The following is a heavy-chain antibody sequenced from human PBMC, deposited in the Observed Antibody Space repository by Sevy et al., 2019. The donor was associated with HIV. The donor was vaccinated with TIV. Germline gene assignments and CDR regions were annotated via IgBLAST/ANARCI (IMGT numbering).Heavy chain of an antibody. V-gene: IGHV3-23*01. D-gene: IGHD3-9*01. CDR1: GFTFSSYA. CDR3: AKREKLRYFDWLSSVTRTFDY. Sequence: GGSLRLSCAASGFTFSSYAMSWVRQAPGKGLEWVSAISGSGGSTYYADSVKGRFTISIDKSKNTLYLQRKSLRAGDTAVYYCAKREKLRYFDWLSSVTRTFDYWGQGTLVTVSS. J-gene: IGHJ4*02. CDR2: ISGSGGST.